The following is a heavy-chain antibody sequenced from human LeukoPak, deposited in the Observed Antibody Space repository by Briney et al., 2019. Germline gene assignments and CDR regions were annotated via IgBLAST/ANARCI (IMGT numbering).Heavy chain of an antibody. CDR1: GGSISSGGYY. Sequence: PSETLSLTCTVSGGSISSGGYYWSWIRQHPGKGLEWIGYIYYSGSTHYNPSLKSRVTISVDTSKNQFSLKLSSVTAADTAVYYCARQPGIAAAGSSRYYYYYYGMDVWGQGTTVTVSS. V-gene: IGHV4-31*03. J-gene: IGHJ6*02. CDR2: IYYSGST. D-gene: IGHD6-13*01. CDR3: ARQPGIAAAGSSRYYYYYYGMDV.